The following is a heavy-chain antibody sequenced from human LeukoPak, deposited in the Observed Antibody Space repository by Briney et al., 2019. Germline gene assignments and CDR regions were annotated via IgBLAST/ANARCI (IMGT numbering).Heavy chain of an antibody. CDR1: GFTFSNYA. Sequence: AGGSLRLSCAASGFTFSNYAMSWVRQAPGKGLEWVAVVWDDGSYSSAADSVMGRYTISRDNSKNMVYLQMNSLRVEDTAVYYCAKDFASRPLAPGGGIDSWGQGTLVAVSS. J-gene: IGHJ4*02. D-gene: IGHD2-15*01. V-gene: IGHV3-33*06. CDR2: VWDDGSYS. CDR3: AKDFASRPLAPGGGIDS.